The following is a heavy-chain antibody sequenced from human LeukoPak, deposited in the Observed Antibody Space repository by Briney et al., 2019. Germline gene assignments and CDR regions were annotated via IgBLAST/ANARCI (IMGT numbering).Heavy chain of an antibody. J-gene: IGHJ4*02. D-gene: IGHD2-15*01. V-gene: IGHV3-23*01. CDR1: GFTFSSYA. Sequence: PGGSLRLSCAASGFTFSSYAMSWVRQAPGKGLEWVSAISGSGGSTCYADSVKGRFTISRDNSKNTLYLQMNSLRAEDTAVYYCAKAPVTTCSGAYCYPFDYWGQGTLVTVSS. CDR2: ISGSGGST. CDR3: AKAPVTTCSGAYCYPFDY.